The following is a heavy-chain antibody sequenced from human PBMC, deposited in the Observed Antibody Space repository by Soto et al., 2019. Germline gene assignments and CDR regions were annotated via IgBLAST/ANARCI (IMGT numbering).Heavy chain of an antibody. Sequence: ASETLSLTCTVSGGSVNTAPYHWSWIRQSPRNGLEWIGNIYYTGSTNYNPSFESRVALSLDTSNNQFSLRRTSLTAADTAVYFCARDHHSYYDTSGYYPYFDFWGQGTLVTVSS. J-gene: IGHJ4*02. CDR3: ARDHHSYYDTSGYYPYFDF. V-gene: IGHV4-61*01. CDR2: IYYTGST. D-gene: IGHD3-22*01. CDR1: GGSVNTAPYH.